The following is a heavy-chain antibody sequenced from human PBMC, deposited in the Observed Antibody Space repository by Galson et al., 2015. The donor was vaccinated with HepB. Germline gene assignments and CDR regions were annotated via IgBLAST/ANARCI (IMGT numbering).Heavy chain of an antibody. D-gene: IGHD3-3*01. Sequence: SLRLSCAASGFTFSNAWMNWVRQAPGKGLEWVGRIKSKTDGGTTDYAAPVKGRFTISRDDSKNTLYLQMNSLKTEDTAVYYCTTGSQRDYDFWSGYSYYYYMDVWGKGTTVTVPS. J-gene: IGHJ6*03. CDR2: IKSKTDGGTT. V-gene: IGHV3-15*07. CDR1: GFTFSNAW. CDR3: TTGSQRDYDFWSGYSYYYYMDV.